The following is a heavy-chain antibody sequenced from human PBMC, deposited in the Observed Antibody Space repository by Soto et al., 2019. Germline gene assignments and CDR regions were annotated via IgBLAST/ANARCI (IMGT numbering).Heavy chain of an antibody. V-gene: IGHV3-30*18. CDR1: GFTFSSYG. D-gene: IGHD7-27*01. CDR2: ISYDGSNK. CDR3: AKDLLGPCRAYGMDV. J-gene: IGHJ6*02. Sequence: QVQLVESGGGVVQPGRCLRLSCAASGFTFSSYGMHWVRQAPGKGLEWVAVISYDGSNKYYADSVKGRFTISRDNSKSTLYLQMTRLRAQDTAVYYCAKDLLGPCRAYGMDVWCQVTTVTVSS.